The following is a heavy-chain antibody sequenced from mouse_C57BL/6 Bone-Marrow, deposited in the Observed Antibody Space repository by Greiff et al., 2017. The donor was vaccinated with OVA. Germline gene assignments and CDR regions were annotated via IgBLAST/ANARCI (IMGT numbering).Heavy chain of an antibody. CDR2: IDPSDSYT. J-gene: IGHJ3*01. CDR1: GYTFTSYW. CDR3: ARDYYGSSF. Sequence: QVQLKQPGAELVMPGASVKLSCKASGYTFTSYWMHWVKQRPGQGLEWIGEIDPSDSYTNYNQKFKGKSTLTVDKSSSTAYMQLSSLTSEDSAVYYCARDYYGSSFWGQGTLVTVSA. D-gene: IGHD1-1*01. V-gene: IGHV1-69*01.